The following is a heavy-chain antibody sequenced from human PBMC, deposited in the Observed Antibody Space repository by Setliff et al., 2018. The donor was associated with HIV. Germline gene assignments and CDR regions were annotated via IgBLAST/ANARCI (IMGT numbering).Heavy chain of an antibody. CDR1: GGSISTYY. CDR3: ARLEYYSGGNGYLQFYFDY. CDR2: IYSTGST. J-gene: IGHJ4*02. D-gene: IGHD3-22*01. Sequence: SETLSLTCTVSGGSISTYYWSWIRQPPGKGLEWIGYIYSTGSTKYNPSLKSRVTMSLDTSKTQYSLKLNSVTAADTAVYYCARLEYYSGGNGYLQFYFDYWGQGTLVTVSS. V-gene: IGHV4-4*09.